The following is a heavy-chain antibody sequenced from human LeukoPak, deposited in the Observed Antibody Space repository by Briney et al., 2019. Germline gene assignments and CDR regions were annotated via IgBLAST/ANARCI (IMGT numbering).Heavy chain of an antibody. CDR3: AKDPDVEMATINFDY. D-gene: IGHD5-24*01. CDR2: ISGSGGST. J-gene: IGHJ4*02. CDR1: GFTFSSYA. V-gene: IGHV3-23*01. Sequence: GGSLRLSCAASGFTFSSYAMSWVRQAPGKGLEWVSAISGSGGSTYYADSVKGRFTISRDNSKNTLYLQMNSLRAEDTAVYYCAKDPDVEMATINFDYWGQGTLVTVSS.